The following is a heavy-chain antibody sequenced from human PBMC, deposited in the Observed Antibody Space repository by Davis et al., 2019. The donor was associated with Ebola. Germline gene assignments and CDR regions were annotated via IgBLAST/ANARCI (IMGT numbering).Heavy chain of an antibody. D-gene: IGHD2-2*02. Sequence: GESLKISCAASGFTFDDYTMHWVRQAPGKGLEWVSLISWDGGSTYYADSVKGRFTISRDNSKNSLYLQMNSLRTEDTALYYCAKDMCSSTSCHKGIGAFDIWGQGTMVTVSS. CDR1: GFTFDDYT. V-gene: IGHV3-43*01. J-gene: IGHJ3*02. CDR2: ISWDGGST. CDR3: AKDMCSSTSCHKGIGAFDI.